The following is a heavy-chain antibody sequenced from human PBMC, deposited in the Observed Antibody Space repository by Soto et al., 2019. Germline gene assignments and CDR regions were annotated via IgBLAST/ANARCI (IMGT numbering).Heavy chain of an antibody. V-gene: IGHV1-3*01. J-gene: IGHJ6*03. D-gene: IGHD2-15*01. CDR3: ARDLASGGSCYPEVCYYYMDV. CDR1: GYTFTSYA. CDR2: INAGNGNT. Sequence: QVQLVQSGAEVKKPGASVKVSCKASGYTFTSYAMHWVRQAPGQRPEWMGWINAGNGNTKYSQKFQGRVTITRDTSASTAYMELSSLRSEDTAVYYCARDLASGGSCYPEVCYYYMDVWGKGTTVTVSS.